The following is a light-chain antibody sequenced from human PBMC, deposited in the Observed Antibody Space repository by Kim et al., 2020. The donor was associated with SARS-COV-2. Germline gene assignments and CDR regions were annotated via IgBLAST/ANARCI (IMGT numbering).Light chain of an antibody. J-gene: IGKJ2*01. CDR3: QQYDTSSYT. CDR2: GAS. Sequence: PGNRATLPCRASPRVNSNYLAWYPQKPGQAPRLLIYGASSRATAIPDRFSGSGSGTDFPLTINRLEPEDFAVYYCQQYDTSSYTFGQGTKLEI. CDR1: PRVNSNY. V-gene: IGKV3-20*01.